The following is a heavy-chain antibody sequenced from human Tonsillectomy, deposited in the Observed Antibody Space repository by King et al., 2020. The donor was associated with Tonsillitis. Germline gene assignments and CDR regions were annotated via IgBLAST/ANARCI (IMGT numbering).Heavy chain of an antibody. CDR3: VRDRIGSYSLDY. J-gene: IGHJ4*02. Sequence: QLVESGGGLVQPGGSLRLSCAASGFTFSDHYMDWVRQAPGKGLEWVGRVRNRGRSYSTEYAASVKGRFTSSRDDSKKSLFLHMSSLKTEDTALYYCVRDRIGSYSLDYWGQGTLVTVPS. CDR1: GFTFSDHY. V-gene: IGHV3-72*01. CDR2: VRNRGRSYST. D-gene: IGHD1-26*01.